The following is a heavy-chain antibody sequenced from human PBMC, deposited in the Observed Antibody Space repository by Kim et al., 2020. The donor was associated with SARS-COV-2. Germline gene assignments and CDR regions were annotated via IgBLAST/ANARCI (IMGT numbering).Heavy chain of an antibody. CDR2: INHSGST. CDR3: ARGRRQYSRSSYGY. CDR1: GGSFSGYY. D-gene: IGHD6-13*01. Sequence: SETLSLTCAVYGGSFSGYYWSWIRQPPGKGLEWIGDINHSGSTNYNPSLKSRVTISVDTSKNQFPLKLSSVPAADTAVYYCARGRRQYSRSSYGYWGQRT. J-gene: IGHJ4*02. V-gene: IGHV4-34*01.